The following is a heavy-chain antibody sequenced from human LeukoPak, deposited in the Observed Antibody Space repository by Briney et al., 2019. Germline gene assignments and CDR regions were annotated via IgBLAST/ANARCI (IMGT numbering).Heavy chain of an antibody. CDR3: AKELGRGRYYFDY. CDR1: GFTFSDYY. V-gene: IGHV3-11*01. J-gene: IGHJ4*02. D-gene: IGHD1-26*01. Sequence: SGGSLRLSFAASGFTFSDYYMSWIRQAPGKGLEWILYISSSGRTIYYADSVKGRFTISRDNAKNSLYLQMNSLRAEDTAVYYCAKELGRGRYYFDYWGQGTLVTVSS. CDR2: ISSSGRTI.